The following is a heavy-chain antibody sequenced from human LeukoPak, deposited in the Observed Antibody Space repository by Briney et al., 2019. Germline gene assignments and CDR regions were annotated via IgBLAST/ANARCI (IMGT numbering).Heavy chain of an antibody. J-gene: IGHJ5*02. Sequence: PSETLSLTCTVSGGSISSSSYYWGRIRQPPGKGLEWIGSIYYSGSTYYNPSLKSRVTISVDTSKNQFSLKLSSVTAADTAVYYCARAVAATSPRTNWFDPWGQGTLVTVSS. CDR2: IYYSGST. V-gene: IGHV4-39*01. CDR3: ARAVAATSPRTNWFDP. CDR1: GGSISSSSYY. D-gene: IGHD2-15*01.